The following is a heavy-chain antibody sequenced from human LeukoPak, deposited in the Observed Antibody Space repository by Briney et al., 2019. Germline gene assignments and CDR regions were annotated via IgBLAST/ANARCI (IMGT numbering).Heavy chain of an antibody. CDR1: GGSISSGGYY. J-gene: IGHJ4*02. V-gene: IGHV4-31*03. Sequence: KPSETLSLTCTVSGGSISSGGYYWSWIRQHPGKGLEWIGYIYYSGSTYYNPSLKSRVTISVDTSKNQFSLKLSSVTAADTAVYYCARVRIAVGTFDYWGQGTLVTVSS. CDR3: ARVRIAVGTFDY. CDR2: IYYSGST. D-gene: IGHD6-19*01.